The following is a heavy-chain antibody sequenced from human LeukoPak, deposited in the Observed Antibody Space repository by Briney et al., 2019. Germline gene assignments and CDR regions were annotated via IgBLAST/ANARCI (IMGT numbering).Heavy chain of an antibody. V-gene: IGHV3-33*01. D-gene: IGHD3-10*01. J-gene: IGHJ6*03. CDR3: ARDPGYGSGSYYYYYYYMDV. CDR1: GFTFSSYG. Sequence: GRSLRLSCAASGFTFSSYGMHWVRQAPGKGLEWVAVIWYDGSNKYYADSVKGRFTISRDNSKNTLYLQMNSLRAEDTAVYYCARDPGYGSGSYYYYYYYMDVWGKGTTVTVSS. CDR2: IWYDGSNK.